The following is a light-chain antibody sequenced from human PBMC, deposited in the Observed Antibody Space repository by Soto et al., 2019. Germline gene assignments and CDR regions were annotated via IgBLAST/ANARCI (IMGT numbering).Light chain of an antibody. CDR3: QQYYSYPQT. V-gene: IGKV1-8*01. J-gene: IGKJ2*01. CDR1: QGISSY. CDR2: AAS. Sequence: AIRMTQSPSSFSASTGDRVTITCRASQGISSYLAWYQQKPGKAPKLLIYAASTWQSGVPSRFSGSGSGTDFTLTISCLQSEDFGTYYCQQYYSYPQTFGQGTKLEIK.